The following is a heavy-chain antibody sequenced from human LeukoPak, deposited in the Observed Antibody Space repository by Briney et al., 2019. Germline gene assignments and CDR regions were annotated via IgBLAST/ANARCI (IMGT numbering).Heavy chain of an antibody. CDR2: VHYSGNI. J-gene: IGHJ2*01. CDR3: ARMIAAAGTEYFDL. CDR1: GGSISNYY. D-gene: IGHD6-13*01. V-gene: IGHV4-59*01. Sequence: SETLSLTCIVSGGSISNYYWSWIRQPPRKGLEWIGYVHYSGNINYNPSLKSRVTISVDTSKNQFSLKLNSVTAADTAVYYCARMIAAAGTEYFDLWGRGTLVTVSS.